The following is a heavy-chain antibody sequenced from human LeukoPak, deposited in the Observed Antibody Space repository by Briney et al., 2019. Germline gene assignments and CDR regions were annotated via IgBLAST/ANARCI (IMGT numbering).Heavy chain of an antibody. J-gene: IGHJ5*02. CDR3: ARASGGSCYSCYNWFDP. D-gene: IGHD2-15*01. CDR1: GGSPSGYY. V-gene: IGHV4-34*01. CDR2: INHSGST. Sequence: SETLSLTCAVYGGSPSGYYWSWIRQPPGKGLEWIGEINHSGSTNYNPSLKSRVTISVDTSKNQFSLKLSSVTAADTAVYYCARASGGSCYSCYNWFDPWGQGTLVTVSS.